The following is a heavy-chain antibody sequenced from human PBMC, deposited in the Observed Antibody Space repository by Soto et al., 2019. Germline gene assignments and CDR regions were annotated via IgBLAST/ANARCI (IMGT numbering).Heavy chain of an antibody. Sequence: NPSETLSLTCTVSGGSISSSSYYWGWIRQPPGKGLEWIGSIYYSGSTYYNPSLKSRVTISVDTSKNQFSLKLSSVTAADTAVYYCARHHDYREIFDYWGQGTLVTVSS. J-gene: IGHJ4*02. CDR3: ARHHDYREIFDY. CDR1: GGSISSSSYY. D-gene: IGHD4-17*01. V-gene: IGHV4-39*01. CDR2: IYYSGST.